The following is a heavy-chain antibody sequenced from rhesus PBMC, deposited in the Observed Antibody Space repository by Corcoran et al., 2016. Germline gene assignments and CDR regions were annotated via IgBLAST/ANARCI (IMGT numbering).Heavy chain of an antibody. J-gene: IGHJ4*01. CDR3: TRDLFGGYF. CDR1: GFTFSGYG. CDR2: IRTRVDGGAA. V-gene: IGHV3-153D*01. D-gene: IGHD3-3*01. Sequence: EVQMVESGGGLVQSGGSLRLSCTASGFTFSGYGVDWVRQAPGKGLEWRGFIRTRVDGGAAEYAASVKGRFTISREDSDNTAFLQMNSLTTEDSAVYYCTRDLFGGYF.